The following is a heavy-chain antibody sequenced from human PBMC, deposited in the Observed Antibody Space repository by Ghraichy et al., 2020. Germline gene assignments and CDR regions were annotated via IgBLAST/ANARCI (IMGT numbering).Heavy chain of an antibody. V-gene: IGHV3-64D*06. D-gene: IGHD3-22*01. CDR3: VKGGWDYYDSSGYYYHLQVYY. CDR2: ITSKGGST. Sequence: GGSLRLSCSASGFTFSSYAMHWVRQAPGKGLQYVSAITSKGGSTYYADSVKGRFTISRDNSKNTLYLQMSSLRAEDTAVYYCVKGGWDYYDSSGYYYHLQVYYWGQGTLVTVSS. CDR1: GFTFSSYA. J-gene: IGHJ4*02.